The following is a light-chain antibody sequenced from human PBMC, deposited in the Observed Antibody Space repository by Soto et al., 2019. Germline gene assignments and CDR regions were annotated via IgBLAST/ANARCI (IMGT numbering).Light chain of an antibody. CDR1: QSLVFTDGNTY. CDR2: KVS. J-gene: IGKJ3*01. V-gene: IGKV2-30*01. CDR3: LQNTHWPPA. Sequence: DVVMTQSPLSLPVTLGQPAAISCRSSQSLVFTDGNTYLSWIHQRPGQSPRRLIYKVSKRDSGVPDRFSGSGSGTDFTLKISRVEAEDVGVYYCLQNTHWPPAFGPGTKVDIK.